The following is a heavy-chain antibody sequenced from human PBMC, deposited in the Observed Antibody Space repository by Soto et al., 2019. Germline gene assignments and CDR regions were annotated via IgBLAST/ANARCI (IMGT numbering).Heavy chain of an antibody. Sequence: QVQLVESGGGVVQPGRSLRLSCAASGFTFSSYGMHWVRQAPGKGLEWVAVISSDGSNKYYADSVKGRFTISRDNSKSTLHLQMNSLSAEAKAVYYCAKRDCIRTCCRQNYYYGMAVWGQGTTVTVSS. D-gene: IGHD2-2*01. J-gene: IGHJ6*02. V-gene: IGHV3-30*18. CDR1: GFTFSSYG. CDR2: ISSDGSNK. CDR3: AKRDCIRTCCRQNYYYGMAV.